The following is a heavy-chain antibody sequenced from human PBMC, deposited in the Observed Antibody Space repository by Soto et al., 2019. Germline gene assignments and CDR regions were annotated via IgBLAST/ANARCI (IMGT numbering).Heavy chain of an antibody. D-gene: IGHD6-13*01. Sequence: GGSLRLSCAASGFTFDDYAMHWVRQAPGKGLEWVSGISWNSGSIGYADSVKGRFTISRDNAKNSLYLQMNSLRAEDTALYYCAKSSSWSFTAGDYYYMDVWGKGTTVTVSS. CDR3: AKSSSWSFTAGDYYYMDV. V-gene: IGHV3-9*01. CDR2: ISWNSGSI. CDR1: GFTFDDYA. J-gene: IGHJ6*03.